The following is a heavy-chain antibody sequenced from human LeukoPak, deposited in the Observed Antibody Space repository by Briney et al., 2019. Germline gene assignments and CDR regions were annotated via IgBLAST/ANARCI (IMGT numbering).Heavy chain of an antibody. Sequence: GGSLRLSCAASGFTFSDYYMSWIRQAPGKGLEWVSYISSSGSTIYYADSVKGRFTISRDNAKNSLYLQMNSLRAEDTAVYYCAKPMASRSLLSSYDYWGQGTLVTVSS. CDR3: AKPMASRSLLSSYDY. D-gene: IGHD4-23*01. J-gene: IGHJ4*02. CDR2: ISSSGSTI. CDR1: GFTFSDYY. V-gene: IGHV3-11*01.